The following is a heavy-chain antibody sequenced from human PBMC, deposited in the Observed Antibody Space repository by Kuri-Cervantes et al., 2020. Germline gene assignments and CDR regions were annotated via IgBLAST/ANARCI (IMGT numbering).Heavy chain of an antibody. CDR1: GYTFTSYA. CDR3: ARDKYLDFDYTAD. Sequence: ASVKVSCKAPGYTFTSYAMHWVRQAPGQRLEWMGWINAGNGNTKYSQKFQGRVTITRDTSISTAYMDLSRLRSDDTAVYYCARDKYLDFDYTADWGQGTLVTVSS. CDR2: INAGNGNT. J-gene: IGHJ4*02. D-gene: IGHD4-11*01. V-gene: IGHV1-3*01.